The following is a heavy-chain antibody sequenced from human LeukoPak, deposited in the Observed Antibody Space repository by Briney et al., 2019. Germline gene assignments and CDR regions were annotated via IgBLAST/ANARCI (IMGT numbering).Heavy chain of an antibody. CDR1: GFTFSSYS. D-gene: IGHD6-13*01. V-gene: IGHV3-21*01. J-gene: IGHJ6*03. CDR3: ARESSWYVSSSTYYYMDV. Sequence: GGSLRLSCAASGFTFSSYSKNWVRQAPGKGLEWVSSISSSSSYIYYADSVKGRFTISRDNAKNSLYLQMNSLRAEDTAVYYCARESSWYVSSSTYYYMDVWGKGTTVTISS. CDR2: ISSSSSYI.